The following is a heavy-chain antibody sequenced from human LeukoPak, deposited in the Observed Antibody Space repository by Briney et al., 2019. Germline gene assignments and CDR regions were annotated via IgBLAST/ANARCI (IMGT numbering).Heavy chain of an antibody. V-gene: IGHV3-74*01. J-gene: IGHJ4*02. D-gene: IGHD6-6*01. CDR2: IDSDGSSR. CDR3: ARVFEYRTTTIDY. CDR1: GFTFSNYW. Sequence: GGSLRLSCVASGFTFSNYWMNWVRQAPGKGLVWVSRIDSDGSSRSYTDAVKGRFTISRDNAKNTLYLQMNSLRGEDTALYYCARVFEYRTTTIDYWGQGALVTVSS.